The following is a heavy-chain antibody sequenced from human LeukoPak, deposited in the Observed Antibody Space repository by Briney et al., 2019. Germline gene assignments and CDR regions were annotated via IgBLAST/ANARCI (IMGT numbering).Heavy chain of an antibody. CDR1: GFTFSSYA. CDR2: ISGSGGST. Sequence: PGGSLRFSCAASGFTFSSYAMSWVRQAPGKGLEWVSAISGSGGSTCYADSVKGRFTISRDNSKNTLYLQMNSLRAEDTAVYYCAKDTKQTTVTYFDYWGQGTLVTVSS. V-gene: IGHV3-23*01. J-gene: IGHJ4*02. D-gene: IGHD4-17*01. CDR3: AKDTKQTTVTYFDY.